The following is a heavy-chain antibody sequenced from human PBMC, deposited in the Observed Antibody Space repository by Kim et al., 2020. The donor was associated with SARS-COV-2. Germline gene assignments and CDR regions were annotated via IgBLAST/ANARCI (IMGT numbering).Heavy chain of an antibody. CDR3: ARLYCSSTSCYLGAPDDAFDI. V-gene: IGHV4-59*13. J-gene: IGHJ3*02. CDR2: IYYSGST. Sequence: SETLSLTCTVSGGSISSYYWSWIRQPPGKGLEWIGYIYYSGSTNYNPSLKSRVTISVDTSKNQFSLKLSSVTAADTAVYYCARLYCSSTSCYLGAPDDAFDIWGQGTMVTVSS. D-gene: IGHD2-2*01. CDR1: GGSISSYY.